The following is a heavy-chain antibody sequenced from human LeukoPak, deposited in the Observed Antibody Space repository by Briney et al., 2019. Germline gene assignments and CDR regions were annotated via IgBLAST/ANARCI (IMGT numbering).Heavy chain of an antibody. CDR1: GGSISSRSHS. V-gene: IGHV4-39*07. CDR2: LYYSGST. Sequence: PSETLSLTCTVSGGSISSRSHSWGWIRQPPGKGLEWIGSLYYSGSTYYNPSLKSRVTISVDTSKNQFSLKLSSVTAADTAVYYCARDYQGGYGDKTVDYWGQGTLVTVSS. J-gene: IGHJ4*02. D-gene: IGHD5-18*01. CDR3: ARDYQGGYGDKTVDY.